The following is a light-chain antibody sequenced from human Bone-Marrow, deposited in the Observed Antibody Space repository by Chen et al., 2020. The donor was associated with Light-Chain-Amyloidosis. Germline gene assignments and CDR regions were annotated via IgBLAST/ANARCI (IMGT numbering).Light chain of an antibody. V-gene: IGLV3-21*02. Sequence: SYVLTHPSSVSQAPGQTATIACGGNNIGSTSVHWYQQTPGQAPLLVVYDDSDRPSGIPERLSGSNSGNTATLTISRVEAGDEADYYCQVWDRSSDRPVFGGGTKLTVL. J-gene: IGLJ3*02. CDR1: NIGSTS. CDR3: QVWDRSSDRPV. CDR2: DDS.